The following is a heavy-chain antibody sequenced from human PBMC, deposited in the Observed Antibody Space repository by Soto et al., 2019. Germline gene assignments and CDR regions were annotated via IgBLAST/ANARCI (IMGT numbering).Heavy chain of an antibody. CDR3: ARAHGNYYYGMDV. J-gene: IGHJ6*02. Sequence: PSETLSLTCAVSGGSISSSNWWSWVRQPPGKGLEWIGEIYHGGSTNYNPSLKSRVTISVDKSKNQFSLKLSSVTAADTAVYYCARAHGNYYYGMDVWGQGTTVTVSS. V-gene: IGHV4-4*02. D-gene: IGHD4-17*01. CDR2: IYHGGST. CDR1: GGSISSSNW.